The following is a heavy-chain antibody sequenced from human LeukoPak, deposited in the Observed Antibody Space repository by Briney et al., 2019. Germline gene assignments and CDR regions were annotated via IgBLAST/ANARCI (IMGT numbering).Heavy chain of an antibody. V-gene: IGHV4-34*01. D-gene: IGHD2-2*01. CDR1: GGSFSGYY. CDR3: ARLYCSSTSCYARYYYYGMGV. J-gene: IGHJ6*02. Sequence: SETLSLTCAVYGGSFSGYYWSWIRQPPGKGLEWIGEINHSGSTNYNPSLKSRVTISVDTSKNQFSLKLSSVTAADTAVYYCARLYCSSTSCYARYYYYGMGVWGQGTTVTVSS. CDR2: INHSGST.